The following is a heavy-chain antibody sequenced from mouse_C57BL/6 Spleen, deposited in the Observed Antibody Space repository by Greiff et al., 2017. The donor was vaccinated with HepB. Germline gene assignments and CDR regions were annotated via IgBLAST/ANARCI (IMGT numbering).Heavy chain of an antibody. CDR3: ARFSDY. V-gene: IGHV1-66*01. CDR1: GYSFTSYY. Sequence: VQLQQSGPELVKPGASVKISCKASGYSFTSYYIHWVKQRPGQGLERIGWIYPGSGNTKYNEKFKGKVTLTADTSSSTAYMQLSSLTSEDSAVYYCARFSDYWGQGTTLTVSS. CDR2: IYPGSGNT. J-gene: IGHJ2*01.